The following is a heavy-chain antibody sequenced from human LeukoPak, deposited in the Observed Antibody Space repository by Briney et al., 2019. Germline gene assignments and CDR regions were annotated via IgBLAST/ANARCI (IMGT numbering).Heavy chain of an antibody. CDR1: GGSINGYY. Sequence: SETLSLTCAVSGGSINGYYWTWIRQPPGKGLEYIGYIYYSGNTNYNPSLKSRVTMSVDTSKNQFSLKLSSVTAADTAVYYCARGTSSIAARRPSRYFDYWGQGTLVTVSS. D-gene: IGHD6-6*01. CDR2: IYYSGNT. V-gene: IGHV4-59*12. CDR3: ARGTSSIAARRPSRYFDY. J-gene: IGHJ4*02.